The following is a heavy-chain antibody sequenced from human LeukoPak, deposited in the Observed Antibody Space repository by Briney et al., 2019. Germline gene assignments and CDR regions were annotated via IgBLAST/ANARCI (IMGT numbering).Heavy chain of an antibody. J-gene: IGHJ4*02. CDR1: GFPFDEYA. D-gene: IGHD1-26*01. V-gene: IGHV3-43*02. CDR2: INENGDIA. CDR3: AKARWEPNFDY. Sequence: GGSLRLSCAASGFPFDEYAMHWVRQGPGKSLEWVSLINENGDIAYYGDSVRGRFTVSRDNAKNSLYLQMNSLTTEDTALYYCAKARWEPNFDYWGQGTLVTVSS.